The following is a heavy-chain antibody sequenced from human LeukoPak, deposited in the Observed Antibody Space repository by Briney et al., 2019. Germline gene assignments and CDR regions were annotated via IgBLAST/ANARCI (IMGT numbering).Heavy chain of an antibody. CDR1: GYTFTGYY. D-gene: IGHD2-2*01. J-gene: IGHJ3*01. V-gene: IGHV1-2*02. CDR2: INPNSGGT. Sequence: GASVKVSCKASGYTFTGYYMHWVRQAPGQGLEWMGWINPNSGGTNYAQNFQGRVTMTRDTSISTAYMELSRLRSDDTAVYFCAREGSDSTRLPTWGQGTLVTVSS. CDR3: AREGSDSTRLPT.